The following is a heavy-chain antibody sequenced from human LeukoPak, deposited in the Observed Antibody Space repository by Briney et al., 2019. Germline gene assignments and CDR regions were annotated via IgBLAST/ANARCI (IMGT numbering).Heavy chain of an antibody. Sequence: GGTLRLSCAASGFTFSSYGMSWVRQAPGKGLEWVSAISGSGGSTYYADSVKGRFTISRDNSKNTLYLQMNSLRAEDTAVYYCARSSIIAAAGPYYFDYWGQGTLVTVSS. D-gene: IGHD6-13*01. CDR1: GFTFSSYG. J-gene: IGHJ4*02. V-gene: IGHV3-23*01. CDR3: ARSSIIAAAGPYYFDY. CDR2: ISGSGGST.